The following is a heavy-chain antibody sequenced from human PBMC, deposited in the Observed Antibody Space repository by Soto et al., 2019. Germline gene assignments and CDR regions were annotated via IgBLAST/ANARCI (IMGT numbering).Heavy chain of an antibody. J-gene: IGHJ4*02. CDR3: ARDKITGLFDY. CDR2: INHSGST. V-gene: IGHV4-34*01. Sequence: QVQLQQWGAGLLKPSETLSLTCAVYGGSFSGYYWTWIRQPPGTGLEWIGEINHSGSTNYNPSLKRRVTISVDTSKTQFSLKLTSVTAADTAVYYWARDKITGLFDYWGQGTLVTVSS. CDR1: GGSFSGYY. D-gene: IGHD2-8*02.